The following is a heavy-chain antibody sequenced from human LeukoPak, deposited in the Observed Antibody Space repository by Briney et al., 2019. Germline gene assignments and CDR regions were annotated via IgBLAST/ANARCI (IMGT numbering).Heavy chain of an antibody. V-gene: IGHV3-48*01. Sequence: PGGSLRLSCAASGFTFSSYSMNWVRQAPGKGLEWVSYISSSSSTIYYADSVKGRFTISRDNAKNSLYLQMNSLRGEDTAVYYCARDLAPEYISSWYSIWGQGTMVTVSS. CDR1: GFTFSSYS. CDR2: ISSSSSTI. D-gene: IGHD6-13*01. CDR3: ARDLAPEYISSWYSI. J-gene: IGHJ3*02.